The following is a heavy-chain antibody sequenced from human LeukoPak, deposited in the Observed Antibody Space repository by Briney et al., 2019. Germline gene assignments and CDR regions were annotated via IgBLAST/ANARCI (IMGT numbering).Heavy chain of an antibody. CDR1: GFTFSTYA. CDR3: VKVRHGYYYYMNV. J-gene: IGHJ6*03. D-gene: IGHD5/OR15-5a*01. Sequence: GGSLRLSCAASGFTFSTYAMSWVRQAPGKGLEWLSAISGSGGRTYYAGSVKGRFTISRDNSKNTLYLQMNSLRAEDTGLYYCVKVRHGYYYYMNVWGKGTTVTISS. V-gene: IGHV3-23*01. CDR2: ISGSGGRT.